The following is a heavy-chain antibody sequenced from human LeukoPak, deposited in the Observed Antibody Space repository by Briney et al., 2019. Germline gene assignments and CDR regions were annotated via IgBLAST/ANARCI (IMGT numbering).Heavy chain of an antibody. Sequence: PSETLSLTCAVYGGSFSGYYWSWIRQPPGKGLEWIGEINHSGSTNYNPSLKSRVTISVDTSKNQFSLKLSSVTAADTAVYYCARRSDITIFGVVIGNYFDYWGQGTLVTVSS. J-gene: IGHJ4*02. CDR1: GGSFSGYY. CDR2: INHSGST. CDR3: ARRSDITIFGVVIGNYFDY. D-gene: IGHD3-3*01. V-gene: IGHV4-34*01.